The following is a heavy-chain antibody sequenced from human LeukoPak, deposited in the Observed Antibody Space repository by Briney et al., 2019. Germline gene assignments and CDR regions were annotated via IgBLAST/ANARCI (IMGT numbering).Heavy chain of an antibody. Sequence: PSETLSLTCTVSGGSISNYYWSWIRQPPGKGLEWIGYIYYSGSTNYNPSLKSRVTISVDTSKNQFSLKLSSVTASDTAVYYCARGSPPYYSYMDVWGKGTTVTVSS. CDR1: GGSISNYY. CDR3: ARGSPPYYSYMDV. J-gene: IGHJ6*03. V-gene: IGHV4-59*01. CDR2: IYYSGST.